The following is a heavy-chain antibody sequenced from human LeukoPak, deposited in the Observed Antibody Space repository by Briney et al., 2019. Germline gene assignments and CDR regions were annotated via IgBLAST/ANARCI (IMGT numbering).Heavy chain of an antibody. CDR2: IIPIFGTA. J-gene: IGHJ6*02. Sequence: ASVKVSCKASGGTFSSYAISWVRQAPGQGLEWMGGIIPIFGTANYAQKFQGRVTITADESTGTAYMELSSLRSEDTAVYYCASSAVVEVAGSRYYYYYGMDVWGQGTTVTVSS. CDR1: GGTFSSYA. CDR3: ASSAVVEVAGSRYYYYYGMDV. D-gene: IGHD6-19*01. V-gene: IGHV1-69*13.